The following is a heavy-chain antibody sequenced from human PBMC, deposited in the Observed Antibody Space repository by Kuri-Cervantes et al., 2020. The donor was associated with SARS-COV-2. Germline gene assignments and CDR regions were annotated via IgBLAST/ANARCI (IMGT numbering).Heavy chain of an antibody. D-gene: IGHD2-15*01. CDR3: ARDLYRHRRDIVVMVAEPQLPSV. J-gene: IGHJ4*02. CDR2: INPNSGGT. Sequence: ASVKVSCKASGYTFTGYYMHWVRQAPGQGLEWMGRINPNSGGTNYAQKFQGRVTMTRDTSISTAYMELSRLRSDDTAVYYCARDLYRHRRDIVVMVAEPQLPSVWGQGTLVTVSS. V-gene: IGHV1-2*06. CDR1: GYTFTGYY.